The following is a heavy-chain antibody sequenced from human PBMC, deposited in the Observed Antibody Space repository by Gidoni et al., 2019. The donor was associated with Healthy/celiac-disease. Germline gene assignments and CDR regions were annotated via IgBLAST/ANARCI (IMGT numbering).Heavy chain of an antibody. Sequence: QVQLVQSEAGVKKPGASVKVSCKASGYTCTVYDITWVRQAPGQGPEWMGWMNPNSGNTGYAQKFQGRVTMTRNTSISTAYMELSSLRSEDTAVYYCARFRYFDWSLPPYYYYYMDVWGKGTTVTVSS. V-gene: IGHV1-8*01. CDR1: GYTCTVYD. CDR3: ARFRYFDWSLPPYYYYYMDV. D-gene: IGHD3-9*01. J-gene: IGHJ6*03. CDR2: MNPNSGNT.